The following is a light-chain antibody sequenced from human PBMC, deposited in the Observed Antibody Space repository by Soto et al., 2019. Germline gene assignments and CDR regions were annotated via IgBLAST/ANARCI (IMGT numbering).Light chain of an antibody. J-gene: IGLJ3*02. CDR3: SSYAASNNFYFV. CDR1: SSNIGSNY. V-gene: IGLV1-47*01. Sequence: QSVLTQPPSASGTPGQRVTISCSGSSSNIGSNYVYWYQQLPGTAPKLLIYRNNQRPSGVPDRFSGSKSGNTASVTVSGLQAEDEADYYCSSYAASNNFYFVFGGGTKLTVL. CDR2: RNN.